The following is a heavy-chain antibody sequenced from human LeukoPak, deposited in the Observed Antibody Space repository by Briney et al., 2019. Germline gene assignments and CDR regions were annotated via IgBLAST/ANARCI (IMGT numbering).Heavy chain of an antibody. CDR1: GGSFSGYY. Sequence: KPSETLSLTCAVYGGSFSGYYWSWIRQPPGKGLEWIGEINHSGSTNYNPSLKSRVTISVDTSKNQFSLKLSSVTAADTAVYYCARVTHMTTVQGDAFDIWGQGTMVTVSS. J-gene: IGHJ3*02. CDR2: INHSGST. V-gene: IGHV4-34*01. D-gene: IGHD4-17*01. CDR3: ARVTHMTTVQGDAFDI.